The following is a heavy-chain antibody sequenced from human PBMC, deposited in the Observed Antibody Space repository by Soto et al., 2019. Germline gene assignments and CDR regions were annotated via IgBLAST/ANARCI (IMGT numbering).Heavy chain of an antibody. CDR3: ARDLSIAARPQNYYYYYGVDV. J-gene: IGHJ6*02. CDR1: GGTFSSYA. D-gene: IGHD6-6*01. CDR2: IIPIFGTA. V-gene: IGHV1-69*13. Sequence: ASVKVSCKASGGTFSSYAISWVRQAPGQGLEWMGGIIPIFGTANYAQKFQGRVTITADESTSTAYMELSSLRSEDTAVYYCARDLSIAARPQNYYYYYGVDVWGQGTTVTVSS.